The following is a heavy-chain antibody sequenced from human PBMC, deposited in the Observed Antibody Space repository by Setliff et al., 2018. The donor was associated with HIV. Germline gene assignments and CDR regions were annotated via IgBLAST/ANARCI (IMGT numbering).Heavy chain of an antibody. Sequence: PGGSLRLSCAVSGFTFSSYWMSWVRQAPGKGLEWVANIKQDGSEKYYVDSVKGRFTISRDNAKNSVYLQMNSLRAEDTAVYYCARKAASLDYWGQGSLVTVSS. CDR3: ARKAASLDY. J-gene: IGHJ4*02. V-gene: IGHV3-7*01. CDR1: GFTFSSYW. D-gene: IGHD6-25*01. CDR2: IKQDGSEK.